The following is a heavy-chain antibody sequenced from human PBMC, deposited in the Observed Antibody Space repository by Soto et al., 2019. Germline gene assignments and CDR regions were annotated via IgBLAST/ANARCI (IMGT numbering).Heavy chain of an antibody. CDR3: ARHYYYGSGSYSWEWFDP. CDR1: GGSISGYY. Sequence: SETLSLTCTVSGGSISGYYWSWIRQPPGKGLEWIGYMYKTGSTVYNPSSKSRVTISVDTSKNQFSLKLNSVTAADTAVYYCARHYYYGSGSYSWEWFDPWSQGTLVTVSS. CDR2: MYKTGST. V-gene: IGHV4-59*01. D-gene: IGHD3-10*01. J-gene: IGHJ5*02.